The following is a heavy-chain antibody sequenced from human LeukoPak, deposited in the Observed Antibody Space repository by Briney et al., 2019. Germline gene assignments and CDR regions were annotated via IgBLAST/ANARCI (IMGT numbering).Heavy chain of an antibody. D-gene: IGHD3-10*01. CDR1: GFTFSSYS. CDR3: ARGHQGYGSEIYYYYYGMDV. Sequence: GGSLRLSCAASGFTFSSYSMNWVRQAPGKGLEWVSYISSSSSTIYYADSVKGRFTISRDNAKNSLYLQMNSLRAEDTAVYYCARGHQGYGSEIYYYYYGMDVWGQGTTLTVSS. CDR2: ISSSSSTI. V-gene: IGHV3-48*01. J-gene: IGHJ6*02.